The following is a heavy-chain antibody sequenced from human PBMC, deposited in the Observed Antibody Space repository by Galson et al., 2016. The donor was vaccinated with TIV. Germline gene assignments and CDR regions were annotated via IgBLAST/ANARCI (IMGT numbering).Heavy chain of an antibody. D-gene: IGHD3-22*01. Sequence: PALVKPTQTLTLTCTFSGFSLNTDGMCVNWIRQPPGKALEWLARIDWDDDKSYSPSLKTRLTISKETSKNQVVLTMTNMDPVDTATYYCARISGYYDSSGHYIPRSFDYWGQGALVTVSS. CDR2: IDWDDDK. V-gene: IGHV2-70*11. CDR3: ARISGYYDSSGHYIPRSFDY. CDR1: GFSLNTDGMC. J-gene: IGHJ4*02.